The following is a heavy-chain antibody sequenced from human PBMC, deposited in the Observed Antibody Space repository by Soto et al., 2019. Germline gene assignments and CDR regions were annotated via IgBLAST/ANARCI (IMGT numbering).Heavy chain of an antibody. Sequence: GGSLRLSCVASGFTFSSRWMNWVRHVPGKGLEWVANIKQDGSEIHYVDSVKGRFTISRDNAKNSLYLRMNSLRVEDTAVYHCVGSSGWTGDFWGQGILVTVSS. CDR3: VGSSGWTGDF. J-gene: IGHJ4*02. CDR2: IKQDGSEI. V-gene: IGHV3-7*04. D-gene: IGHD3-10*01. CDR1: GFTFSSRW.